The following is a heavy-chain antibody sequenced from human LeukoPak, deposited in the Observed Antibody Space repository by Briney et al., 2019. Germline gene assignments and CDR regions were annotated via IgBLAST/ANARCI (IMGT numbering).Heavy chain of an antibody. CDR1: GFTFRSYG. D-gene: IGHD2-2*01. J-gene: IGHJ4*02. CDR2: ISYDGSNK. V-gene: IGHV3-30*18. Sequence: GGSLRLSCAASGFTFRSYGMHGVRQAPGKGLEWGAVISYDGSNKYYADSVKGPFTISRDNSKNTLYLQMNSLRAEDTAVYYCAKDAAATEYWGEGTLVTVSS. CDR3: AKDAAATEY.